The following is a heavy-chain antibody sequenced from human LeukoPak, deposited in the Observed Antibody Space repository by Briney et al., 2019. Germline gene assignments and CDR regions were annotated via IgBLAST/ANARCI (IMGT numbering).Heavy chain of an antibody. J-gene: IGHJ4*02. Sequence: GGSLRLSCAASGFTFSSFAMNWVRQAPEKRLEWVSAISGSGDTTYYADSVKGRFTISRDNSKNTLYLQMNSLGAEDTAVYYCAKDLRSSPRGQHFWGQGTLVTVSS. V-gene: IGHV3-23*01. CDR2: ISGSGDTT. CDR3: AKDLRSSPRGQHF. D-gene: IGHD3-10*01. CDR1: GFTFSSFA.